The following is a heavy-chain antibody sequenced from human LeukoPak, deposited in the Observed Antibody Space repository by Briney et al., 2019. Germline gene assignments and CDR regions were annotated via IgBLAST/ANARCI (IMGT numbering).Heavy chain of an antibody. CDR2: IYYSGST. CDR3: ARGGYSYGSRLYYYYYYMDV. CDR1: GGSISSYY. J-gene: IGHJ6*03. D-gene: IGHD5-18*01. Sequence: SETLSLTCTVSGGSISSYYWSWIRQPPGKGLEWIGYIYYSGSTNYNPSLKSRVTISVDTSKNQFSLKLSSVTAADTAVYYCARGGYSYGSRLYYYYYYMDVWGKRTTVTVSS. V-gene: IGHV4-59*01.